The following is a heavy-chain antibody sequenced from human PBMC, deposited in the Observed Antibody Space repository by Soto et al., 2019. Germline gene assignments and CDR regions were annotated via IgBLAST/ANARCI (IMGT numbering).Heavy chain of an antibody. CDR1: GYTFTSYA. D-gene: IGHD6-19*01. J-gene: IGHJ1*01. CDR2: INAGNGNT. Sequence: ASVKVSCKASGYTFTSYAMHWVRQAPGQRLEWMGWINAGNGNTKYSQKFQGRVTITRDTSAGTAYMELSSLRSEDTAVYYCATDTRAVVGPAEYFQHWGQGTLVTVSS. V-gene: IGHV1-3*01. CDR3: ATDTRAVVGPAEYFQH.